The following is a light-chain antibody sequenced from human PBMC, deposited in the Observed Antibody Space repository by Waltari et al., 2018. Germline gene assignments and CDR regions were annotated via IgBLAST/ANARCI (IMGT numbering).Light chain of an antibody. CDR1: SSDVGTYNL. J-gene: IGLJ1*01. Sequence: QSALTQPASVSGSPGQSITISCTGTSSDVGTYNLVSWYQQHPGKAPKLMIYEVTKRPSGVSSRFSASRSGNTASLTISGLQAEDEADYYCCSYNDGPYVFGTGTRSPS. CDR2: EVT. V-gene: IGLV2-23*02. CDR3: CSYNDGPYV.